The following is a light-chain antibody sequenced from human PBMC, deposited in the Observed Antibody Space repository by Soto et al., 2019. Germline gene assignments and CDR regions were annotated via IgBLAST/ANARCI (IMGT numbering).Light chain of an antibody. J-gene: IGLJ1*01. CDR1: SSDVGGYDY. Sequence: QSALTQPASVSGSPGQSITISCTGTSSDVGGYDYVSWYQLHPGKAPKLMVFEVSNRPSGVSYRFSGSKSGNTASLTISGLQAEDEADYFCSLYTSENTYVFGTGTKVTVL. V-gene: IGLV2-14*01. CDR3: SLYTSENTYV. CDR2: EVS.